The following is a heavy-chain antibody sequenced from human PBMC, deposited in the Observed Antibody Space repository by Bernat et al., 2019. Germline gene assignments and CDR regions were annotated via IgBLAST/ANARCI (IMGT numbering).Heavy chain of an antibody. CDR2: ISGSGDST. Sequence: EVQLLESGGGLVRPGGSLRPSCAASGFTFTSYAMSWVRQAPGKGLEWVSAISGSGDSTYYAHSVKGRFTISRDNSKNTLYLQMNSLGAEDTAVYFCAKDRELVDHWGQGTLVTVSS. CDR1: GFTFTSYA. J-gene: IGHJ4*02. D-gene: IGHD1-26*01. V-gene: IGHV3-23*01. CDR3: AKDRELVDH.